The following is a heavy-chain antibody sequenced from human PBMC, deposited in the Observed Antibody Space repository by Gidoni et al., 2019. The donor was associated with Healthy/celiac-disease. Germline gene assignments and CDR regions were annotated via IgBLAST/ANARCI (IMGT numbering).Heavy chain of an antibody. D-gene: IGHD3-9*01. J-gene: IGHJ5*02. CDR1: GGSISSYY. CDR3: ARAGDILTPRWFDP. CDR2: IYYSGST. Sequence: QVQLQESGPGLVKPSETLSLTCTVSGGSISSYYWSWIRQPPGKGLEWIGYIYYSGSTNYNPSLKSRVTISVDTSKNQFSLKLSSVTAADTAVYYCARAGDILTPRWFDPWGQGTLVTVSS. V-gene: IGHV4-59*01.